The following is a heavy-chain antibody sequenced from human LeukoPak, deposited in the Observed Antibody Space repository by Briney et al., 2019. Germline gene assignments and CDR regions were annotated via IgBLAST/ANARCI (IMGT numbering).Heavy chain of an antibody. J-gene: IGHJ4*02. D-gene: IGHD3-22*01. CDR2: INPNSGGT. CDR1: GYTFTGYY. Sequence: PAASVKVSCKASGYTFTGYYMHWVRQAPGQGLEWMGWINPNSGGTNYAQKFQGRVTMTGDTSISTAYMELSRLRSDDTAVYYCARAPDHYYDSSGYYDYWGQGTLVTVSS. V-gene: IGHV1-2*02. CDR3: ARAPDHYYDSSGYYDY.